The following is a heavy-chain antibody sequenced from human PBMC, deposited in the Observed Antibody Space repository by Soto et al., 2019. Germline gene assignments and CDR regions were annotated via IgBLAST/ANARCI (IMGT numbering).Heavy chain of an antibody. J-gene: IGHJ6*02. D-gene: IGHD3-16*01. CDR1: GFIFSSYA. V-gene: IGHV3-30-3*01. Sequence: QVQLVESGGGVVQPGRSLRLSCAASGFIFSSYAMNWVRQAPGNGLEWVALTSYDGSKKYYADSVKGRFTISRDNSRDTLYLQMNSLRPEDKAVYYCAREDHGGLLPGYYYYGMDVWGQGTTVTVSS. CDR2: TSYDGSKK. CDR3: AREDHGGLLPGYYYYGMDV.